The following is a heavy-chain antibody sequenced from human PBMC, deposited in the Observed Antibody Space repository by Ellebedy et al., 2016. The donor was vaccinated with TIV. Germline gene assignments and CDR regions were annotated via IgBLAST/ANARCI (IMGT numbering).Heavy chain of an antibody. Sequence: GGSLRLXCTASGLTSAPYVMSLFPQAPGKGLEWVGFIRSKAYGGTTEFAASVKGRFTISRDDSKSIAFLQMNSLKTEDAAVYYCTRDSEWLVRHDYWGQGALVTVSS. CDR1: GLTSAPYV. CDR3: TRDSEWLVRHDY. D-gene: IGHD6-19*01. CDR2: IRSKAYGGTT. V-gene: IGHV3-49*03. J-gene: IGHJ4*02.